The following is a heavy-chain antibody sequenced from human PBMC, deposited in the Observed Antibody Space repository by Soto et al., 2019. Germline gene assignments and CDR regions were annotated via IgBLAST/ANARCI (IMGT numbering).Heavy chain of an antibody. CDR3: ARHPGYYDILTGYTPYFFDS. D-gene: IGHD3-9*01. CDR2: IYYRGNT. CDR1: GGSIGTYY. J-gene: IGHJ4*02. Sequence: SETLSLTCTVSGGSIGTYYWSWIRQPPGKGLEWIGYIYYRGNTDYNPSLKSRVTISLDTPKNQFSLKLSSVTAADTAVYYCARHPGYYDILTGYTPYFFDSWGQGFSVTVSS. V-gene: IGHV4-59*08.